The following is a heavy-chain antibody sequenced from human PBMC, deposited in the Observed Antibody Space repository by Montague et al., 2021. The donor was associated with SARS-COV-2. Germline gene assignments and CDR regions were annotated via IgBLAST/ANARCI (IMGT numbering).Heavy chain of an antibody. CDR2: VYYNGDT. V-gene: IGHV4-59*11. CDR1: GGSTASHY. CDR3: SRDWAFDP. J-gene: IGHJ3*01. Sequence: SETLSLTCTVSGGSTASHYWNWIRQSPGKRPELIGYVYYNGDTKYNPSLQSRVTISIYTSENQFYLRLNSVTAADTAVYFCSRDWAFDPWGQGRLVTVSS.